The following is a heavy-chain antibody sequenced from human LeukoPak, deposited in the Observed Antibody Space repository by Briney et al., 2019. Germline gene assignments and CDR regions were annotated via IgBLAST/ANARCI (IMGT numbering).Heavy chain of an antibody. CDR3: ARSYYDILTGYGEVDY. Sequence: GGSLRLSCAASGFIFSNYAMHWVRQAPGKGLEWVAVISYDGSNKYYAESVKGRFTISRDNSKNTLYLQMNSLRAEDTAVYYCARSYYDILTGYGEVDYWGQGTLVTVSS. J-gene: IGHJ4*02. CDR1: GFIFSNYA. V-gene: IGHV3-30*04. D-gene: IGHD3-9*01. CDR2: ISYDGSNK.